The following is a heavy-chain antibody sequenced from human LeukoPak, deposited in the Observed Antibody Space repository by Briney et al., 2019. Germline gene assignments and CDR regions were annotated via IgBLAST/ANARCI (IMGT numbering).Heavy chain of an antibody. J-gene: IGHJ4*02. D-gene: IGHD6-13*01. CDR2: ISSSSSYI. V-gene: IGHV3-21*01. CDR3: ARAGYTSAWYYFEK. Sequence: GGSLRLSCAASGFTFSSYSMNWVRQAPGKGLEWVSSISSSSSYIYYADSVKGRFTISRDNSKNTLYLQMNSLRAEDTAVYYCARAGYTSAWYYFEKWGQGTLVTVSS. CDR1: GFTFSSYS.